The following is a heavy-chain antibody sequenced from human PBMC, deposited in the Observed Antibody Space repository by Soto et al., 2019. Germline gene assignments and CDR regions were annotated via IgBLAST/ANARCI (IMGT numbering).Heavy chain of an antibody. CDR3: AHAAFGEFVGSFGH. V-gene: IGHV2-5*02. J-gene: IGHJ4*02. Sequence: QITLKESGPTLVKPTQTLTLTCTFSGFSLHTHAVGVGWIRQPPGKALEWLALVYWDDDKRYNLFLKSRLAITKDTSKNQVVLTMTNMDPVDTATYYCAHAAFGEFVGSFGHWGQGTLVTVSS. CDR1: GFSLHTHAVG. D-gene: IGHD3-10*01. CDR2: VYWDDDK.